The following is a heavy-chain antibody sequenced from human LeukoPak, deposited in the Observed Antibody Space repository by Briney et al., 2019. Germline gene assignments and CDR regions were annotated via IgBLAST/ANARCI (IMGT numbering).Heavy chain of an antibody. D-gene: IGHD3-16*01. J-gene: IGHJ5*02. CDR3: AKGDTFGGVIVH. V-gene: IGHV3-23*01. CDR1: GFTFSSYW. CDR2: ISGSGGST. Sequence: GGSLRLSCAASGFTFSSYWMNWVRQAPGKGLEWVSAISGSGGSTYYADSVKGRFTISRDNSKNTLYLQMNSLRAEDTAVYYCAKGDTFGGVIVHWGQGTLVTVSS.